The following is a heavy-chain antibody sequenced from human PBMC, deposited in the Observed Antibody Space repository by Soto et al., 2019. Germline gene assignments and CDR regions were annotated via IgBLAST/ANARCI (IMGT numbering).Heavy chain of an antibody. Sequence: SQTLSLTCVISGDSVPSNSASWNWIRQSPSRGLEWLGRTYYRSKWYNEYAVSVKSRININPDTSKNQISLQLNSVTPEDTAVYYCARTQGYFDYWGQGTLVTVSS. CDR2: TYYRSKWYN. CDR1: GDSVPSNSAS. J-gene: IGHJ4*02. CDR3: ARTQGYFDY. V-gene: IGHV6-1*01.